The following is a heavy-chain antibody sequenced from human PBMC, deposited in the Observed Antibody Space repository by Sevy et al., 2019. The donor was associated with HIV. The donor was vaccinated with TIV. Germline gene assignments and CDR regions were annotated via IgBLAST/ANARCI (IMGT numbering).Heavy chain of an antibody. Sequence: LSLTCAASGFTISSYWMLWVRQAPGKGLEWVANINQDGSTKYYLESVKGRFTISKDNAKNSVVLQMNSLTAEDTGVYFCVRAMASADSFWGQGTLVTVSS. D-gene: IGHD3-10*01. J-gene: IGHJ4*02. V-gene: IGHV3-7*01. CDR1: GFTISSYW. CDR3: VRAMASADSF. CDR2: INQDGSTK.